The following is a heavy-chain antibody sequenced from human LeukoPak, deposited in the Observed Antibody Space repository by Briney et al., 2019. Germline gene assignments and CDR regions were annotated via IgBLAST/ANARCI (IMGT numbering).Heavy chain of an antibody. V-gene: IGHV3-21*01. CDR3: ARGPGTVETFGGVIVIDTSFDY. J-gene: IGHJ4*02. CDR2: ISSSSSYI. CDR1: GFTFSSYS. D-gene: IGHD3-16*02. Sequence: GGSLRLSCAASGFTFSSYSMNWVRQAPGKGLEWVSSISSSSSYIYYADSVKGRFTISRDNAKNSLYLQMNSLRAEDTAVYYCARGPGTVETFGGVIVIDTSFDYWGQGTLVTVSS.